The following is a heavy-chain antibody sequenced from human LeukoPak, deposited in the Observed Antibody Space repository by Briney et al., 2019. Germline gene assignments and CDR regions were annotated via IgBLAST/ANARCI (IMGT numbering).Heavy chain of an antibody. J-gene: IGHJ4*02. CDR2: VYYSGNT. D-gene: IGHD6-6*01. CDR1: GGSINSYY. CDR3: ARLGYSSSFDY. V-gene: IGHV4-59*08. Sequence: SETLSLTSTVSGGSINSYYWGWIRQPPGKGLEWIGYVYYSGNTNYNPSLKSRLTISIDTSKNQFSLRLSSVTAADTAVYSCARLGYSSSFDYWGQGTLVTVSS.